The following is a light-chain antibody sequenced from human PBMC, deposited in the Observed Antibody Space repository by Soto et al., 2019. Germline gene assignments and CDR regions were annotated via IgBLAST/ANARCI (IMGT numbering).Light chain of an antibody. Sequence: EIVLTQSPDTLSLSPGERATLSCRASQSVSANYLAWYQQKPGQAPRLLIYGASSRATGIPDRFSGSGSGTDFTLTISRLEPEDLAVYYCKQYGSSPWTFGQGTKVEIK. CDR2: GAS. CDR1: QSVSANY. V-gene: IGKV3-20*01. CDR3: KQYGSSPWT. J-gene: IGKJ1*01.